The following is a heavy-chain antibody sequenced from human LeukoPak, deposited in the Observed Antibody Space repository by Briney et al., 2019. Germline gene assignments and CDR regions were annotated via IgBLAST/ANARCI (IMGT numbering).Heavy chain of an antibody. CDR2: ISYDGSNK. CDR1: GFTFSSYT. J-gene: IGHJ4*02. CDR3: ARDEAVAGIEY. D-gene: IGHD6-19*01. Sequence: GGSLRLSCAASGFTFSSYTMHWVRQAPGKGLEWVAVISYDGSNKYYADSVKGRFTISRDNSKNTLYLQMNSLRAEDTAVYYCARDEAVAGIEYWGQGTLVTVSS. V-gene: IGHV3-30-3*01.